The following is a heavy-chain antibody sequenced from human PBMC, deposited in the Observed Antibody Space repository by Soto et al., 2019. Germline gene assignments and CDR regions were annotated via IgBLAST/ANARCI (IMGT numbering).Heavy chain of an antibody. V-gene: IGHV4-39*01. CDR3: ARLRFGELSVY. CDR2: IYYSGST. CDR1: GGSISSSSYY. Sequence: ASETLSLTCTVSGGSISSSSYYWGWIRQPPGKGLEWIGSIYYSGSTYYNPSLKSRVTISVDTSKNQFSLKLSSVTAADTAVYYCARLRFGELSVYWGQGTLVTVSS. J-gene: IGHJ4*02. D-gene: IGHD3-10*01.